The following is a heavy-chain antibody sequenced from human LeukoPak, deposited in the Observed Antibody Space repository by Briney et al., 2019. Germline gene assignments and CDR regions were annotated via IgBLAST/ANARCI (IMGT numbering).Heavy chain of an antibody. D-gene: IGHD2-15*01. J-gene: IGHJ3*02. Sequence: DSVKGRFTISRDNSKNTLYLQMNSLRPEDTAVYYCAKDRYCSGGSCWNGAFDIWGQGTMVTVSS. CDR3: AKDRYCSGGSCWNGAFDI. V-gene: IGHV3-30*02.